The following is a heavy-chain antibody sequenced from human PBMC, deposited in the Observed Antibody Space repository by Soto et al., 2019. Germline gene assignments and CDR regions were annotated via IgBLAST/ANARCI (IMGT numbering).Heavy chain of an antibody. CDR1: GYTFTGYY. V-gene: IGHV1-2*02. CDR3: ATFAGN. J-gene: IGHJ4*02. Sequence: ASEKVSCKASGYTFTGYYMHWVRQAPGQGLEWMGWINADSGSTKYAQKFQGRVTITRDTSASTAYMELSSLRSADTAVYYCATFAGNWRQGTLVPVSS. D-gene: IGHD3-10*01. CDR2: INADSGST.